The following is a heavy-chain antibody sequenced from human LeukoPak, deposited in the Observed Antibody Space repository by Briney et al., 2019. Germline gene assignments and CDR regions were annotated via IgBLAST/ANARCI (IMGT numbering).Heavy chain of an antibody. Sequence: GGSLRLSCAVSGFTVSSNYMSWVRQAPGKGLEWVSTLYSGGSTYYADSVKGRFTISRDNSKNTLCLQMNSLRAEDTAIYYCANSPRQNNFYDYWGQGTLVTVSS. J-gene: IGHJ4*02. CDR2: LYSGGST. CDR1: GFTVSSNY. CDR3: ANSPRQNNFYDY. V-gene: IGHV3-53*01. D-gene: IGHD2/OR15-2a*01.